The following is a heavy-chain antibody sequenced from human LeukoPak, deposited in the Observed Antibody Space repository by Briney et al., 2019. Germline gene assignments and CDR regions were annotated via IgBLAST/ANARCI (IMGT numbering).Heavy chain of an antibody. D-gene: IGHD3-3*01. Sequence: GGSLRLSCAASGFTFSSYWMSWVRQAPGRGLEWVANIKQAGSEKYYVDSVKGRFTISRDNAKSSLYLQMNSLRAEDTAVYYCARAIFGMILDAFGLWGQGTLVAVSS. CDR2: IKQAGSEK. CDR1: GFTFSSYW. V-gene: IGHV3-7*01. J-gene: IGHJ3*01. CDR3: ARAIFGMILDAFGL.